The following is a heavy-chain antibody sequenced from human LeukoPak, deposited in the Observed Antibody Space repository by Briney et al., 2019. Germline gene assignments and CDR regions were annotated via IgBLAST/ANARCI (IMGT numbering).Heavy chain of an antibody. CDR3: ARDQGAYYYGSVLDY. V-gene: IGHV3-30*02. Sequence: PGGSLRLSCAASGFTFSTYGMHWVRQAPGKGLERVTFIRSDANKKYYADSVKGRFAISRDTSKNTLYLQMNSLNAEDTAVYYCARDQGAYYYGSVLDYWGQGTLVTVSS. D-gene: IGHD3-10*01. J-gene: IGHJ4*02. CDR2: IRSDANKK. CDR1: GFTFSTYG.